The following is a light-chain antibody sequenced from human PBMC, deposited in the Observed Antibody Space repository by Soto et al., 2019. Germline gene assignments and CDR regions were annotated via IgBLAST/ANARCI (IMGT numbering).Light chain of an antibody. Sequence: QAVVTQPASVSGSPGQSITISCTGTSSDVGNYKLVSWYQQRPGKAPKVLIYDDTNRPSGVSDRFSGSKSGNTASLTISGLQTEYEADYYCCSFAGSGTVVFGGGTKLTVL. CDR3: CSFAGSGTVV. V-gene: IGLV2-23*01. J-gene: IGLJ2*01. CDR1: SSDVGNYKL. CDR2: DDT.